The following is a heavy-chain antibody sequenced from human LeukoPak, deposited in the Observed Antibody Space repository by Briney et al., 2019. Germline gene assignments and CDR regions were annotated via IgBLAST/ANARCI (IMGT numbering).Heavy chain of an antibody. CDR1: GSMYNYY. V-gene: IGHV4-59*12. CDR2: IYYSGST. CDR3: ARDPSGYDYSFDY. Sequence: SETLSLTCTVSGSMYNYYWSWIRQPPGKGLEWIGSIYYSGSTYYNPSLKSRVTISVDTSKNQFSLKLSSVTAADTAVYYCARDPSGYDYSFDYWGQGTLVTVSS. D-gene: IGHD5-12*01. J-gene: IGHJ4*02.